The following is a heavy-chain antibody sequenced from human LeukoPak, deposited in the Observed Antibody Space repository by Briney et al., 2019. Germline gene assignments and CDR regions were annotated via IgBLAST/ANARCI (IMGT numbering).Heavy chain of an antibody. J-gene: IGHJ5*02. CDR2: IYSGGST. CDR1: GFTVSSNY. D-gene: IGHD6-6*01. V-gene: IGHV3-66*02. CDR3: ARGSSSFGWNWFDP. Sequence: GGSLRLSCAASGFTVSSNYMSWVRQAPGKGLEWVSVIYSGGSTYCADSVKGRFTISRDNSKNTLYLQMNSLRAEDTAVYYCARGSSSFGWNWFDPWGQGTLVTVSS.